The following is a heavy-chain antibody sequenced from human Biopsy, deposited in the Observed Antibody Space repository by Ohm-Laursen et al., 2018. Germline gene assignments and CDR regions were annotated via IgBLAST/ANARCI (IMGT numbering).Heavy chain of an antibody. Sequence: GSLRLSCTASGFTFSNYAMTWVRQAPGKGLEWVSVVTGSGRSTYYTDSVKGRFSISRDNAKNSLYLQMNSLRAEDTAVYYCARSRGSSGIATIYYYGMDVWGQGTTVTVSS. D-gene: IGHD3-10*01. CDR1: GFTFSNYA. J-gene: IGHJ6*02. CDR2: VTGSGRST. V-gene: IGHV3-23*01. CDR3: ARSRGSSGIATIYYYGMDV.